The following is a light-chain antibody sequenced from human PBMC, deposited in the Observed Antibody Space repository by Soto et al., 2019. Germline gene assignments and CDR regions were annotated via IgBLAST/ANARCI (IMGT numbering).Light chain of an antibody. V-gene: IGLV2-14*01. J-gene: IGLJ2*01. CDR1: SSDIGTYKY. CDR2: EVS. CDR3: AAWDDSLIGVG. Sequence: QSALTQPASVSGSPGQSITISCTGTSSDIGTYKYVSWFQHHPGKAPKLIIFEVSNRPSGVPDRFSGSKSGTSASLAISGLQSEDEADYYCAAWDDSLIGVGFGGGTKLTVL.